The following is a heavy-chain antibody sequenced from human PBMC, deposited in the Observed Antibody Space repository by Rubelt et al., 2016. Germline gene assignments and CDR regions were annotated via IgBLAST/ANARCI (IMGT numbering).Heavy chain of an antibody. CDR2: IKQNGSEK. Sequence: EVQLVESGGGLVQPGGSLRLSCAASGFTFSNYWMTWVRQAPGKGLEWVATIKQNGSEKYYVDSVKGRFTISRDNAQNSLYLQMNSLRAEDTAVYYCANNAGLHDYWGQGTLVTVSS. CDR3: ANNAGLHDY. J-gene: IGHJ4*02. CDR1: GFTFSNYW. D-gene: IGHD1-1*01. V-gene: IGHV3-7*02.